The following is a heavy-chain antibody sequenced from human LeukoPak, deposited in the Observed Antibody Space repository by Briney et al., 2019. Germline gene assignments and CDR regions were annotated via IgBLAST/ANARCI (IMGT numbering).Heavy chain of an antibody. CDR1: GGSFSGYY. CDR3: ARVYTLGTTVITNDY. J-gene: IGHJ4*02. D-gene: IGHD4-17*01. V-gene: IGHV4-34*01. CDR2: INHSGST. Sequence: SETLSLTCAVYGGSFSGYYWSWIRQPPGKGLEWIGEINHSGSTNYNPSLKSRVTISVDTSKNQFSLKLSSVTAADTAVYYCARVYTLGTTVITNDYWGQGTLVTVSS.